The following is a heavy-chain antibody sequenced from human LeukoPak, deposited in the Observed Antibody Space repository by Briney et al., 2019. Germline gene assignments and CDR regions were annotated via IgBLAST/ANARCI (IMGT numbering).Heavy chain of an antibody. CDR2: INPYSGGT. Sequence: ASVKVSCKASGYTFTGYYLHWVRQAPGQGLEWMGWINPYSGGTHYAQKFQGRVTMTRDTSISTAYMELSRLRSDDTAVYYCARGRRYSRYNWFDPWGQGTLVTVSS. V-gene: IGHV1-2*02. CDR3: ARGRRYSRYNWFDP. D-gene: IGHD6-13*01. CDR1: GYTFTGYY. J-gene: IGHJ5*02.